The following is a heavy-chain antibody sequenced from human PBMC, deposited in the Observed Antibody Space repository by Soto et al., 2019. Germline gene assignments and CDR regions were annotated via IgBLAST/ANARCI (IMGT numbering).Heavy chain of an antibody. CDR2: IYHSGST. CDR3: ATSGGWFSRYYYYMDV. D-gene: IGHD2-15*01. V-gene: IGHV4-4*02. CDR1: SGSISSSNW. Sequence: SETLSLTCAVSSGSISSSNWWSWVRQPPGKGLEWIGEIYHSGSTNYNPSLKSRVTISVDKSKNQFSLKLSSVTAADTAVYYCATSGGWFSRYYYYMDVWGKGTTVTVSS. J-gene: IGHJ6*03.